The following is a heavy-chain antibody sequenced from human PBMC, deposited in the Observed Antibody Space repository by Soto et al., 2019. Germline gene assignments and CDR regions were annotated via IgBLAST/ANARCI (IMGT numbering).Heavy chain of an antibody. CDR1: GYTLTELS. V-gene: IGHV1-24*01. CDR3: ATITRDRDFWSGYYWSGLVSYYMDV. D-gene: IGHD3-3*01. Sequence: GASVKVSCKVSGYTLTELSMHWVRQAPGKGLEWMGGFDPEDGETIYAQKFQGRVTMTEDTSTDTAYMELSSLRSEDTAVYYCATITRDRDFWSGYYWSGLVSYYMDVWGKGTTVTVSS. CDR2: FDPEDGET. J-gene: IGHJ6*03.